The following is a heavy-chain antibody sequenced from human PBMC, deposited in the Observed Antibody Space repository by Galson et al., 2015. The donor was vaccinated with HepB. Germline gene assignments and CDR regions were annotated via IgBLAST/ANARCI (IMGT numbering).Heavy chain of an antibody. J-gene: IGHJ4*02. CDR2: INPNSGGT. Sequence: SVKVSCKASGYTFTGYYMHWVRQAPGQGLEWMGRINPNSGGTDYAQEFRGRVTMTRDTSVNTAYMELSRLRSDDTAVYYCAKDSRLRFGPPGHFDDWGQGILVTVSS. CDR1: GYTFTGYY. CDR3: AKDSRLRFGPPGHFDD. V-gene: IGHV1-2*06. D-gene: IGHD3/OR15-3a*01.